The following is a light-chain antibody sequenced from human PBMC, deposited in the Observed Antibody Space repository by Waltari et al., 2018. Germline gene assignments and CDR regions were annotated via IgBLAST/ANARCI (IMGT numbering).Light chain of an antibody. V-gene: IGKV2-30*01. CDR2: KIS. CDR1: QSLVYSDGNTY. Sequence: DVVLTQSPLFLPVTLGQPTSISCRSSQSLVYSDGNTYLNWFHQRPGQSPRRLFYKISNRDSGVPDRISATVSGTDCTLKISRVEAEDVGVYYCMQGTHWPYTFGQGTRLEIK. CDR3: MQGTHWPYT. J-gene: IGKJ2*01.